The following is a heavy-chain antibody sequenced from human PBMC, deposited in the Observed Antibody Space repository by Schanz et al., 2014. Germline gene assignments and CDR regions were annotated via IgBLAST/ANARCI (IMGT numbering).Heavy chain of an antibody. Sequence: VQLVESGGGLVQPGGSLRLSCAASGFSFSDYYMSWIRQAPGKGLEWVSYVSRSTPDIYYADSVKGRFTMSRDNAKNSVFLQMNSLRAEDTAVYYCVRDSFSAFDYWGQGTLVTVSS. D-gene: IGHD3-3*02. V-gene: IGHV3-11*06. J-gene: IGHJ4*02. CDR3: VRDSFSAFDY. CDR1: GFSFSDYY. CDR2: VSRSTPDI.